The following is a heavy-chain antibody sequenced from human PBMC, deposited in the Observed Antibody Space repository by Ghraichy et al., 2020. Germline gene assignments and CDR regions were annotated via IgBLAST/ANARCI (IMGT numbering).Heavy chain of an antibody. CDR2: MYNSGTT. J-gene: IGHJ4*02. D-gene: IGHD6-19*01. V-gene: IGHV4-4*02. CDR1: GASISSKNW. CDR3: ARHIGVPGTRGFDY. Sequence: SETLSLTCAVSGASISSKNWWSWVRQPPGKGLEWIGEMYNSGTTNYNPSLKSQVTISIDTSKNQFSLKLTSVTAADTAVFYCARHIGVPGTRGFDYWGQGILVTVSS.